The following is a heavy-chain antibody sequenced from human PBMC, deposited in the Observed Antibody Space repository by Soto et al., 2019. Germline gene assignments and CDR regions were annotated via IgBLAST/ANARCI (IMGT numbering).Heavy chain of an antibody. CDR2: ISYDGSNK. CDR1: GFTFSSYG. Sequence: SGGSLRLSCAASGFTFSSYGMHWVRQAPGKGLEWVAVISYDGSNKYYADSVKGRFTISRDNSKNTLYLQMNSLRAEDTAVYYCAKDHSPPYYYTYYYYYGMDVWGQGTTVTVSS. D-gene: IGHD3-22*01. CDR3: AKDHSPPYYYTYYYYYGMDV. V-gene: IGHV3-30*18. J-gene: IGHJ6*02.